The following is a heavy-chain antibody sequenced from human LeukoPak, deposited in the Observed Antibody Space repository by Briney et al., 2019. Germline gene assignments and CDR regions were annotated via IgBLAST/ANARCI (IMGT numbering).Heavy chain of an antibody. CDR2: IYHSGST. J-gene: IGHJ4*02. V-gene: IGHV4-30-2*01. CDR3: ARALFSLVDY. CDR1: GGSISSGGSS. D-gene: IGHD3-3*01. Sequence: SETLSLTCAVSGGSISSGGSSWSWIRQPPGKGLEWIGYIYHSGSTYYNPSLKSRVTISVDRSKNQFSLKLSSVTAADTAVYYCARALFSLVDYWGQGTLVTVSS.